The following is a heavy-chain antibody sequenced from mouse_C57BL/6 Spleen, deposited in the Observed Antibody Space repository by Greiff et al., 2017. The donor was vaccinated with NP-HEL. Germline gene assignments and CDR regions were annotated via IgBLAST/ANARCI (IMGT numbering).Heavy chain of an antibody. D-gene: IGHD2-10*01. Sequence: EVNVVESGGGLVQSGRSLRLSCATSGFTFSAFYMEWVRQAPGKGLEWIAASRNKANDYTTEYSASVQGRFIVSRDTSQSILYRQMEALRAEDTAIYYCARDGLLYYYAMDYWGQGTSVTVSS. V-gene: IGHV7-1*01. J-gene: IGHJ4*01. CDR3: ARDGLLYYYAMDY. CDR1: GFTFSAFY. CDR2: SRNKANDYTT.